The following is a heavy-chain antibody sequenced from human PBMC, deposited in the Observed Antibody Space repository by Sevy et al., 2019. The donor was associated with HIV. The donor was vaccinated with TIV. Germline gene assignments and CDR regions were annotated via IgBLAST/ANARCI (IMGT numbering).Heavy chain of an antibody. CDR2: ISGSGGST. V-gene: IGHV3-23*01. Sequence: GESLKISCAASGFTFSSYAMSWVRQAPGKGLEWVSAISGSGGSTYYADSVKGRFTISRDNSKNTLYLQMNSLRAEDTAVYYCAKDPHQMTLHYWGQGTLVTVSS. J-gene: IGHJ4*02. CDR1: GFTFSSYA. CDR3: AKDPHQMTLHY.